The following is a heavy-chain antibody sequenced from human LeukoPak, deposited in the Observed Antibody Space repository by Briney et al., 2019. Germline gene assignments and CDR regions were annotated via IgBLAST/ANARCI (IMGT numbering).Heavy chain of an antibody. V-gene: IGHV3-23*01. CDR3: AKKLTPSSGWYWDY. CDR1: GFIFNNYV. Sequence: GGSLRLSCAASGFIFNNYVMNWVRQTPGKGLEWVSSISGSGVHTYYADSVKGRFTISRDNSKNTLYLQMNSLRAEDTAIYYCAKKLTPSSGWYWDYWGQGTLVTVSS. J-gene: IGHJ4*02. CDR2: ISGSGVHT. D-gene: IGHD6-19*01.